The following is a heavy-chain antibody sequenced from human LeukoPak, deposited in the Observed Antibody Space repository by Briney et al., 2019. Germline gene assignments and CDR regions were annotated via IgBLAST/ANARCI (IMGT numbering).Heavy chain of an antibody. D-gene: IGHD4/OR15-4a*01. CDR3: ARDRPPIGVITTDAFDI. CDR2: IYYSGRT. V-gene: IGHV4-39*07. J-gene: IGHJ3*02. Sequence: SGPTLVNPTQTLTLTCTFSVFSLYSSGVGVGWIRQPPGKGLEWIGSIYYSGRTYYNPSLKSRVTISVDTSKNQFSLKLTSVTAADTAVYYCARDRPPIGVITTDAFDIWGQGRMVTVSS. CDR1: VFSLYSSGVG.